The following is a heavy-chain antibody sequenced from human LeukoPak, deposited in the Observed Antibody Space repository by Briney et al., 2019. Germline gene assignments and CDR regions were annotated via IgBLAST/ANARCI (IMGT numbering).Heavy chain of an antibody. J-gene: IGHJ4*02. V-gene: IGHV3-66*01. D-gene: IGHD1-7*01. CDR2: IYAGGDT. CDR3: ARISGTLCFDL. Sequence: GGSLRLSCAASGFSVSYSYMSWVRQAPARGLEWVSVIYAGGDTYYADSVKGRFTISRDNSKNTVYLQMHSLRADDTAVYYCARISGTLCFDLWGLGTLVTVSP. CDR1: GFSVSYSY.